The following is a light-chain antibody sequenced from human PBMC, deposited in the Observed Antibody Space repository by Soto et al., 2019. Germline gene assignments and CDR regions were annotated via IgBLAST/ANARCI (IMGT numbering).Light chain of an antibody. CDR2: EVT. Sequence: QSVLTQPPSPSGPPDQQVTISCPEPTSAVGGYNYVPCYQQHPGKAPKLMIYEVTKRPSGVPDRFSGSKSGNTASLTVSGLQAGDEADYYCSSYAGSSNLVFGGGTKLTVL. CDR3: SSYAGSSNLV. V-gene: IGLV2-8*01. J-gene: IGLJ2*01. CDR1: TSAVGGYNY.